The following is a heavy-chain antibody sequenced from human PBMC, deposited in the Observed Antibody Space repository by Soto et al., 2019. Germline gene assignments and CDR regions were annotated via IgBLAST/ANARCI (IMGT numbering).Heavy chain of an antibody. Sequence: EVRLLEAGGGLKQPGGSLRLSCAASGFDFSGSEMNWFRQAPGKGLEWVAYITGSGGVMFHADSVKGRFSISRDNAKNSLFLEMSDLTADDTGVYYCAKVAPFILGSPFWGQGTLVTVSS. CDR1: GFDFSGSE. J-gene: IGHJ4*02. CDR3: AKVAPFILGSPF. D-gene: IGHD2-21*01. CDR2: ITGSGGVM. V-gene: IGHV3-48*03.